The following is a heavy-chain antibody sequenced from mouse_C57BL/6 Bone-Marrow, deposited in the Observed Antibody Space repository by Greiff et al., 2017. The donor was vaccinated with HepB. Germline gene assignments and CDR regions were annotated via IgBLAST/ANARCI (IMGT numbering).Heavy chain of an antibody. Sequence: QVQLKQPGAELVRPGSSVKLSCKASGYTFTSYWMHWVKQRPIQGLEWIGNIDPSDSDTHYNQKFKDKATLTVDKSSSTAYMQLSSLTSEDSAVYDCARGSGYSWVAYWGQGTLVTVSA. V-gene: IGHV1-52*01. D-gene: IGHD3-2*02. CDR2: IDPSDSDT. CDR3: ARGSGYSWVAY. CDR1: GYTFTSYW. J-gene: IGHJ3*01.